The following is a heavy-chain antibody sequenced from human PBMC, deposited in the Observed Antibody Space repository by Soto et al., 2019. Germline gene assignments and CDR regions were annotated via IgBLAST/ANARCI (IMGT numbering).Heavy chain of an antibody. J-gene: IGHJ4*02. CDR3: AKDYSTVTTDPLSVVLFDY. Sequence: SLRLSCAASGFTFSSHAMTWVRRAPGKGLAWVSSIGSGHTPYYAASVKGRFTISRDNSKNTFYLQMNSLRAEDTAVYYCAKDYSTVTTDPLSVVLFDYWGQGALVTVSS. CDR2: IGSGHTP. V-gene: IGHV3-23*01. D-gene: IGHD4-17*01. CDR1: GFTFSSHA.